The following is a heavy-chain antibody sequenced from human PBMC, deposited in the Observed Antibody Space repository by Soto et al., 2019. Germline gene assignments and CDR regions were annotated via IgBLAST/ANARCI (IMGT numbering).Heavy chain of an antibody. Sequence: GESLKISCKGSGYSFTSYWISWVRQMPGKGLEWMGRIDPSDSYTNYSPSFQGHVTISADKSISTAYLQWSSLKASDTAMYYCAKHAILDTEKYGMDVWGQGTTVTVSS. V-gene: IGHV5-10-1*01. D-gene: IGHD2-21*01. J-gene: IGHJ6*02. CDR1: GYSFTSYW. CDR2: IDPSDSYT. CDR3: AKHAILDTEKYGMDV.